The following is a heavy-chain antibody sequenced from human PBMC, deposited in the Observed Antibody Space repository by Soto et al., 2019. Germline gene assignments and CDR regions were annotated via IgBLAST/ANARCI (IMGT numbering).Heavy chain of an antibody. CDR1: GRTFSIYA. CDR3: ARSSCEYYYDSSEAFDM. Sequence: VKVSCKASGRTFSIYAISWLRQAPGQGLKWMGGIIPMFGTANYAQKFQGRVTITLDESTSTASMELSTLRSEDTAVYYCARSSCEYYYDSSEAFDMWGQGTMVSVSS. D-gene: IGHD3-22*01. J-gene: IGHJ3*02. CDR2: IIPMFGTA. V-gene: IGHV1-69*13.